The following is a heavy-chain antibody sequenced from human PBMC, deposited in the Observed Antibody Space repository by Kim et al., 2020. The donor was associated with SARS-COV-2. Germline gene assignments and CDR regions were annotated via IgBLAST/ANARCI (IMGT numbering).Heavy chain of an antibody. CDR2: MHSSGRT. CDR1: GGSVNSGTSY. Sequence: SETLSLTCAVSGGSVNSGTSYWSRIRQPPGKGLEWIGYMHSSGRTNYNPSLKSRVTISVDTSNNQFSLKLTPVTAADTVVYFCARSTRLRAGDPFDLWG. CDR3: ARSTRLRAGDPFDL. D-gene: IGHD2-2*01. J-gene: IGHJ3*01. V-gene: IGHV4-61*01.